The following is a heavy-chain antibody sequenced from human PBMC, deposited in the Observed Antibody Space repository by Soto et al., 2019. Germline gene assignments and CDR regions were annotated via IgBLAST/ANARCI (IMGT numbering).Heavy chain of an antibody. CDR1: GFSFDTYW. CDR2: INSDGTIS. J-gene: IGHJ6*02. CDR3: ARLSGDHSAFFSYGMDA. D-gene: IGHD2-21*01. Sequence: GGSMRLSCAAWGFSFDTYWMNWVRQAPGKGPEWLSGINSDGTISSYADSVKGRFTISRDNARNTLSLQMNSLRADDTAVYYCARLSGDHSAFFSYGMDAWGQGTTVTVSS. V-gene: IGHV3-74*01.